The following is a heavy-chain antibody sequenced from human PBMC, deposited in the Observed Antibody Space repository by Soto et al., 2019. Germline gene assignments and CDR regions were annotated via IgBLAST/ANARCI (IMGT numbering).Heavy chain of an antibody. CDR2: INAGNGNT. CDR3: ARAYGSGTYVSHFHS. CDR1: GYTFTSYT. D-gene: IGHD3-10*01. Sequence: QVSLVQSGADMEKPGASMKVSCKTSGYTFTSYTVHWVRQAPGQSLQWMGWINAGNGNTKYSQSFQDRVTITRDTSASTVYMELTSLTSEDTAMYYCARAYGSGTYVSHFHSWGQGVLVTVSS. V-gene: IGHV1-3*01. J-gene: IGHJ5*01.